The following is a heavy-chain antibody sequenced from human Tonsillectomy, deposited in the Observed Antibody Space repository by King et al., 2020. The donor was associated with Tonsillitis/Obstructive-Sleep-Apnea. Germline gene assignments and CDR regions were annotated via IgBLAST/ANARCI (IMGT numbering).Heavy chain of an antibody. V-gene: IGHV4-34*01. CDR3: ARVDLLTVYYPSTDFHS. D-gene: IGHD3-9*01. Sequence: VQLQQWGAGLLKPSETLSLTCAVYGGSFSGFYWTWIRQPPGKGLEWIGEVTHSGGNRYNPSLKSRVTISTDSSKNRFSLKLRSVTAADTAVYYCARVDLLTVYYPSTDFHSWGQGTLVTVSS. CDR2: VTHSGGN. J-gene: IGHJ5*01. CDR1: GGSFSGFY.